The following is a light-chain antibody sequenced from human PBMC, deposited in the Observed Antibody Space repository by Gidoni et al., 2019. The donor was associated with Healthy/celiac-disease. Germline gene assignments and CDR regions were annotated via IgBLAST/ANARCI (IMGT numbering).Light chain of an antibody. CDR3: QQSYSTPLA. CDR1: QSISSY. V-gene: IGKV1-39*01. Sequence: DILMTQSPSSLSASVGDRVTITCRASQSISSYLNWYQQKPGKAPKLLIYAASSLQSGVPSRFSGSGSGTDFTLTISSLQPEDFATYYCQQSYSTPLAFXQXTKVXIK. CDR2: AAS. J-gene: IGKJ1*01.